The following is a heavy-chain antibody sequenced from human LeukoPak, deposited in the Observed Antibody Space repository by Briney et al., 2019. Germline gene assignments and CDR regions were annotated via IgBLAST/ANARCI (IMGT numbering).Heavy chain of an antibody. V-gene: IGHV4-59*01. CDR3: ARSRVWSDYWGYCDS. Sequence: SETLSLTCNVSGGSISSYYWNWIRQPPGKGLEWIGYIYHNGSTNYNPSLKSRVIISVDMPKNQVSLELSSMTAADTAVYYCARSRVWSDYWGYCDSWGQGILVIVSS. CDR2: IYHNGST. J-gene: IGHJ4*02. D-gene: IGHD3-3*01. CDR1: GGSISSYY.